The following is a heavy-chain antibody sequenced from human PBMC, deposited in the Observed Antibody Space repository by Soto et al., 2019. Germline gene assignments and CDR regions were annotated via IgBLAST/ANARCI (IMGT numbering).Heavy chain of an antibody. V-gene: IGHV4-30-2*01. CDR2: IYHSGST. CDR3: ARYYRFDVDYFDY. J-gene: IGHJ4*02. Sequence: PSETLSLTCTVSGGSISSGGYSWSWIRQPPGKGLEWIGYIYHSGSTYYNPSLKSRVTISVDRSKNQFSLKLSSVTAADTAVYYCARYYRFDVDYFDYWGQGTLVNAPQ. CDR1: GGSISSGGYS. D-gene: IGHD4-4*01.